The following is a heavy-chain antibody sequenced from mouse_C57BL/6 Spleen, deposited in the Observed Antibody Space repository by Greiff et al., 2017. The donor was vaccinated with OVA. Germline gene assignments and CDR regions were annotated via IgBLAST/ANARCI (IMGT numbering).Heavy chain of an antibody. D-gene: IGHD1-1*02. CDR3: ARAGGRNAMDY. CDR2: INPGSGGT. CDR1: GYAFTNYL. J-gene: IGHJ4*01. V-gene: IGHV1-54*01. Sequence: VQLQQSGAELVRPGTSVKVSCKASGYAFTNYLIEWVKQRPGQGLEWIGVINPGSGGTNYNEKFKGKATLTADKSTSTAYMQLSSLTSEDSAVYFGARAGGRNAMDYWGQGTPVTVSS.